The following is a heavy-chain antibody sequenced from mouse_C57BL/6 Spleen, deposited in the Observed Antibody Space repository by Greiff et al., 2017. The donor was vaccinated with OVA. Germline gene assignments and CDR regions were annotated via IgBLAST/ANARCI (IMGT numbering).Heavy chain of an antibody. CDR2: IHPNSGST. CDR3: ARADYYGSSYGWYFDV. Sequence: QVQLQQPGAELVKPGASVKLSCKASGYTFTSYWMHWVKQRPEQGLEWIGMIHPNSGSTNYNEKFKSKATLTVDKSSSTAYMQLSSLTSEDSAVYYCARADYYGSSYGWYFDVWGTGTTVTVSS. V-gene: IGHV1-64*01. D-gene: IGHD1-1*01. CDR1: GYTFTSYW. J-gene: IGHJ1*03.